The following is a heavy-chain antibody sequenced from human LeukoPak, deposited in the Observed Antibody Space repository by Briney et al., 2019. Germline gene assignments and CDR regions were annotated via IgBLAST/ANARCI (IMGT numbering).Heavy chain of an antibody. CDR1: GGSFSGYY. Sequence: SETLSLTCAVYGGSFSGYYWSWIRQPPGKGLEWIGEINHSGSTNYNPSLKSRDTISVDTSKNQFSLKLSSVTAADTAVYYCARGDIVVVPAAMGPPYYYGMDVWGQGTTVTVSS. V-gene: IGHV4-34*01. J-gene: IGHJ6*02. CDR2: INHSGST. CDR3: ARGDIVVVPAAMGPPYYYGMDV. D-gene: IGHD2-2*01.